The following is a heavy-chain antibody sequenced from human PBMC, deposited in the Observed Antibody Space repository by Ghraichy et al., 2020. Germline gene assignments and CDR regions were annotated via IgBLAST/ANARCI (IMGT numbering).Heavy chain of an antibody. CDR2: IYSGGST. D-gene: IGHD3-3*01. V-gene: IGHV3-53*01. CDR3: ARGSRYYDFWSGYYSNYYYYYMDV. J-gene: IGHJ6*03. CDR1: GFTVSSNY. Sequence: GESLNISCAASGFTVSSNYMSWVRQAPGKGLEWVSVIYSGGSTYYADSVKGRFTISRDNSKNTLYLQMNSLRAEDTAVYYCARGSRYYDFWSGYYSNYYYYYMDVWGKGTTVTVSS.